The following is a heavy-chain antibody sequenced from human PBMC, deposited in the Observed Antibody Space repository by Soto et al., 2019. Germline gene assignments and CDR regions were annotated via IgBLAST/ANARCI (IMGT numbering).Heavy chain of an antibody. CDR3: AREEYGTDGVCYVAYYYYYGMDV. CDR2: ISSSSSYI. V-gene: IGHV3-21*01. D-gene: IGHD2-8*01. Sequence: EVQLVESGGGLVKPGGSLRLSCAASGFTFSSYSMNWVRQAPGKGLEWVSSISSSSSYIYYADSVKGRFTISRDNAKNSLYLQMPSLRPEDTAVYYCAREEYGTDGVCYVAYYYYYGMDVWGQGTTVTVSS. J-gene: IGHJ6*02. CDR1: GFTFSSYS.